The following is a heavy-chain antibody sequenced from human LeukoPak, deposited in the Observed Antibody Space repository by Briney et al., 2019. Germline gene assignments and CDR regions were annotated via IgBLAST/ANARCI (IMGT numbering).Heavy chain of an antibody. Sequence: AASVKVSCKASGYTFISYAISWVRQAPGQGLEWMGRIIPIFGTANYAQKFQGRVTITTDESTSTAYMELSSLRSEDTAVYYCARDPPPTGATGDYWGQGTLVTVSS. V-gene: IGHV1-69*05. CDR3: ARDPPPTGATGDY. J-gene: IGHJ4*02. CDR2: IIPIFGTA. D-gene: IGHD3-10*01. CDR1: GYTFISYA.